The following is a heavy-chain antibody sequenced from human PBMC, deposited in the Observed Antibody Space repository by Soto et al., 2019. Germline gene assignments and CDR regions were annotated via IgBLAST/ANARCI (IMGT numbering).Heavy chain of an antibody. CDR1: GFTFSRSA. Sequence: PGGSLRLSCVVSGFTFSRSAMNWVRQAPGKGLEYVSTISTNGVSTYYAKSVKGRFTISRDNSRNTLYLQMGSLRPEDMAVYYCARGYCSTTCCYPNDAFAIWGQGIMVTVSS. V-gene: IGHV3-64*01. D-gene: IGHD2-2*01. CDR2: ISTNGVST. CDR3: ARGYCSTTCCYPNDAFAI. J-gene: IGHJ3*02.